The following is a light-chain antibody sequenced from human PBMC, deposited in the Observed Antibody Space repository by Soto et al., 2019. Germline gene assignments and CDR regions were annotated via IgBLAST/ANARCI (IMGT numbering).Light chain of an antibody. V-gene: IGLV8-61*01. Sequence: QTVVTQEPSFSVSPGRTVTLTRGLSSGSVSTSYYPSWYQQTPGQAPRTLIYSTNTRSSGVPDRFSGSILGNKAALTITGAQADDESDYYCVLYMGSGVWVFGGGTQLTVL. CDR3: VLYMGSGVWV. J-gene: IGLJ3*02. CDR2: STN. CDR1: SGSVSTSYY.